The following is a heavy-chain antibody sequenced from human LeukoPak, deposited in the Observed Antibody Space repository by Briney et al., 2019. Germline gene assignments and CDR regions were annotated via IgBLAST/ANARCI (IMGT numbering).Heavy chain of an antibody. Sequence: SETLSLTCTVSGGSFSNYFRGWIRQPPGRGLEWIGYVHNSGSTTYNPSLKSRGTIVLDTSRNQFSLRLSSVTAADTAVYYCARAAYYGSGSYYGYYGMDVWGQGTTVTVSS. CDR3: ARAAYYGSGSYYGYYGMDV. J-gene: IGHJ6*02. D-gene: IGHD3-10*01. CDR2: VHNSGST. V-gene: IGHV4-59*12. CDR1: GGSFSNYF.